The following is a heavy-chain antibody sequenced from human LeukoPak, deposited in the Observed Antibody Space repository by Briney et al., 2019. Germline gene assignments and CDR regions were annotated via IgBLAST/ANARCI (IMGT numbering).Heavy chain of an antibody. V-gene: IGHV3-30-3*01. J-gene: IGHJ3*02. CDR2: ISFDGSNK. CDR3: ARVTGYSSGTDAFDI. Sequence: PGRSLRPPCAASGFTFSRYAMHWVRQAPGKGLEWVTIISFDGSNKYYADSVKGRFTISRDNSKNTLYLQMNSLRAEDTAVYYCARVTGYSSGTDAFDIWGQGTMVTVSS. D-gene: IGHD6-19*01. CDR1: GFTFSRYA.